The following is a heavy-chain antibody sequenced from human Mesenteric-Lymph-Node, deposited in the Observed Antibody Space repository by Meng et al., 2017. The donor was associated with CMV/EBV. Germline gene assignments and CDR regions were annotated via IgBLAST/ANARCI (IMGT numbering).Heavy chain of an antibody. CDR2: IYHSGST. V-gene: IGHV4-38-2*02. Sequence: GSLRLSCTVSGYSISSGYYWGWIRQPPGKGLEWIGSIYHSGSTYYNPSLKSRVTISVDTSKNQFSLKLSSVTAADTAVYYCARGIGGSADYWGQGTLVTVSS. D-gene: IGHD1-26*01. CDR3: ARGIGGSADY. J-gene: IGHJ4*02. CDR1: GYSISSGYY.